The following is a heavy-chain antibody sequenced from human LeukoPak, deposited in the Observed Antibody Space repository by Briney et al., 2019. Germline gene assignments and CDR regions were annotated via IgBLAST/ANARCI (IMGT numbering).Heavy chain of an antibody. D-gene: IGHD2-2*02. Sequence: ASVKVSCKASGYTFTGYYMHWVRQAPGQGLEWMGWINPSSGGTNYAQKFQGRVNMTRDTSISTGYMELSRLRSDDTAVYYCARVRYCSTTSCYMSFDYWGQGTLVTVSS. V-gene: IGHV1-2*02. CDR1: GYTFTGYY. CDR3: ARVRYCSTTSCYMSFDY. CDR2: INPSSGGT. J-gene: IGHJ4*02.